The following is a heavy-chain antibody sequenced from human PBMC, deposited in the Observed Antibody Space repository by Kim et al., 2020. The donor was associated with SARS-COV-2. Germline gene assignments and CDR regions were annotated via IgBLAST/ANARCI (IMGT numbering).Heavy chain of an antibody. CDR3: ARDCIAVARVRNYYYYGMDA. D-gene: IGHD6-19*01. CDR1: GFTVSSNY. V-gene: IGHV3-66*02. J-gene: IGHJ6*02. CDR2: IYSGGRT. Sequence: GGSLRLSCAASGFTVSSNYMSWVRQAHGKGLEWVSVIYSGGRTYYADSVKGRFTISRDNSENTPYLQNNIQIAEEKAVYYCARDCIAVARVRNYYYYGMDAWCQGTTVTVSS.